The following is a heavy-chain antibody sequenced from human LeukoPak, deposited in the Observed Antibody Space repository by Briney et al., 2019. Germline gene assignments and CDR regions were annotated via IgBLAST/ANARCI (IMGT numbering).Heavy chain of an antibody. Sequence: GGSLSLSCAASGFTFSSYAMSWVRQAPGQGLEWVSAISGSGGSTYYADSVKGRFTISRDNSKNTLYLQMNSLRAEDTAVYYCAKDNDGGNSPTLADAFDIWGQGTMVTVSS. D-gene: IGHD2-21*02. CDR2: ISGSGGST. J-gene: IGHJ3*02. V-gene: IGHV3-23*01. CDR1: GFTFSSYA. CDR3: AKDNDGGNSPTLADAFDI.